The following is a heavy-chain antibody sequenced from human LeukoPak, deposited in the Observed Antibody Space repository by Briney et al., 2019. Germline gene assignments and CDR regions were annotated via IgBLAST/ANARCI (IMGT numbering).Heavy chain of an antibody. Sequence: SVTVSCKASGGTFSSYAISWVRQAPGQGLEWMGGIIPIFGTANYAQKFQGRVTVTTDESTSTAYMELSSLRSEDTAVYYCAGGGYDSSGYYFDYWGQGTLVTVSS. CDR3: AGGGYDSSGYYFDY. D-gene: IGHD3-22*01. CDR2: IIPIFGTA. V-gene: IGHV1-69*05. J-gene: IGHJ4*02. CDR1: GGTFSSYA.